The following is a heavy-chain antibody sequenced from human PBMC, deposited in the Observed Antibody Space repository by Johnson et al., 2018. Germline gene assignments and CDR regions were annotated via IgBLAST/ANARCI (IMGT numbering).Heavy chain of an antibody. D-gene: IGHD1-26*01. Sequence: EVQLVESGAEVKKPWESLKISCKGSGYTFTSYWIGWVRQMPGKGLAWMGIIYPGDSDTRYSPSFQGQVTISADKSISTAYLQWRPLKASDTAMYYCAKTLVGANAFDIWGQGTLVTVSS. CDR1: GYTFTSYW. V-gene: IGHV5-51*03. CDR3: AKTLVGANAFDI. J-gene: IGHJ3*02. CDR2: IYPGDSDT.